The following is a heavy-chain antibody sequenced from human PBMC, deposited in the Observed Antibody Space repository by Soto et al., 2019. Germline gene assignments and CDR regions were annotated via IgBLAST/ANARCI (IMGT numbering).Heavy chain of an antibody. CDR3: GRSYDGGHYYGYYFDY. CDR2: IYNSGST. V-gene: IGHV4-30-4*01. CDR1: GGSISSSAHC. Sequence: SETLSLTCTVSGGSISSSAHCWRWIRQPPGKCLERIGYIYNSGSTYYNPSLKSRVIISVDTSKNQISLKLSSVTAADTAVYYCGRSYDGGHYYGYYFDYWGQGTLVTVYS. J-gene: IGHJ4*02. D-gene: IGHD3-22*01.